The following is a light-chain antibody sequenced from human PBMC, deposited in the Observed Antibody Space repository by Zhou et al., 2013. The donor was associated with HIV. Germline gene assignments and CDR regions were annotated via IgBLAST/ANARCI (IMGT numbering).Light chain of an antibody. CDR3: QHFYSHPLA. CDR2: DAS. V-gene: IGKV1-13*02. J-gene: IGKJ4*01. Sequence: AIQLTQSPSSLSASVGDRVIITCRTSQDIRNALAWYQQKPGKAPTLLIYDASTLESGVPSSFSGSGYGTDFTLTISSLQPDDFATYFCQHFYSHPLAFGEGPRWRS. CDR1: QDIRNA.